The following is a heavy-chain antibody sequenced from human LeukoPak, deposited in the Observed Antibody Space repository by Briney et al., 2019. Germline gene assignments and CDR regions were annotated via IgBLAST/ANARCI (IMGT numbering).Heavy chain of an antibody. CDR2: ISSSGSTI. Sequence: PGGSLRLSCAASGFTFSSYGMSWVRQAPGKGLEWVSYISSSGSTIYYADSVKGRFTISRDNAKNSLYLQMNSLSAEDTAVYYCAKLGITMIGGVWGKGTTVTISS. J-gene: IGHJ6*04. CDR1: GFTFSSYG. CDR3: AKLGITMIGGV. D-gene: IGHD3-10*02. V-gene: IGHV3-48*04.